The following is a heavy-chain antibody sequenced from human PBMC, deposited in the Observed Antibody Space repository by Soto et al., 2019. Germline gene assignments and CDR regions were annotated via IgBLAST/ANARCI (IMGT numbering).Heavy chain of an antibody. Sequence: VQLVESGGGVVHPGRSLRLSCAASGFTFSSYGMHWVRQAPGKGLEWVSAISGSGGSTYYADSVKGRFTISRDNSKNTLYLKMNSLRVEDTAVYYCAKDRHLYPVAGDGYFDYWGHGTLVTVSS. CDR3: AKDRHLYPVAGDGYFDY. CDR2: ISGSGGST. D-gene: IGHD6-19*01. J-gene: IGHJ4*01. CDR1: GFTFSSYG. V-gene: IGHV3-23*04.